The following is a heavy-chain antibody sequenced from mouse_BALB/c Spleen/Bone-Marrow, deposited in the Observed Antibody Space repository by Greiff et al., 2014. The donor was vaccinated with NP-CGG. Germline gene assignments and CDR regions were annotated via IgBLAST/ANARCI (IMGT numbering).Heavy chain of an antibody. D-gene: IGHD3-1*01. CDR1: GFSFTTYG. CDR3: ARNHRGYYFDY. CDR2: IWTGGST. J-gene: IGHJ2*01. V-gene: IGHV2-2*02. Sequence: QVQLKQSGPGLVQPSQILSITCTVSGFSFTTYGVHWVRQSPGKGLEWLGVIWTGGSTDYNAAFISRLTISKDNSKSQVFFEMNSLQANDTAIYYCARNHRGYYFDYWGQGTALTVSS.